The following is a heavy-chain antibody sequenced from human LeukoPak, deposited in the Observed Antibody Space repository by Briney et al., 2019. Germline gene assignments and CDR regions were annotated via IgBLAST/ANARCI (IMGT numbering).Heavy chain of an antibody. V-gene: IGHV3-7*01. J-gene: IGHJ4*02. CDR1: GFTFSSYW. D-gene: IGHD3-3*01. CDR2: IKQDGSEK. Sequence: GGSLRLSCAASGFTFSSYWMSWVRQAPGKGLEWVANIKQDGSEKYYVDSVKGRFTISRDNAKNSLYLQMNSLRAEDTAVYYCASAYYDFCSGYYGYWGQGTLVTVSS. CDR3: ASAYYDFCSGYYGY.